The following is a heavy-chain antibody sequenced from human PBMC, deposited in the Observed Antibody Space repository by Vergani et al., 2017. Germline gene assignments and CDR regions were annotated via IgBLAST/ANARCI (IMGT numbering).Heavy chain of an antibody. CDR1: GFTFSSHG. D-gene: IGHD1-1*01. V-gene: IGHV3-33*01. CDR3: ARWGNEKRLDS. CDR2: IWYDGSNK. Sequence: QVQLVESEGGVVQPGRSLTLSCVASGFTFSSHGMHWVRQAPGKGLEWVAVIWYDGSNKYYGDSVQGRFTISRDNSKNTLYLQMNSLRVEDTAVYYCARWGNEKRLDSWGQGTRVTVSS. J-gene: IGHJ5*01.